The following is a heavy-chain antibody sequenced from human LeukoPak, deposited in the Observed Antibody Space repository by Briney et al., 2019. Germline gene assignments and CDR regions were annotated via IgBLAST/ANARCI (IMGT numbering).Heavy chain of an antibody. D-gene: IGHD2-2*01. CDR3: ARGGIVVPAAALLEFDP. Sequence: GGSLRLSCAAPGFTFSSYSMNWVRQAPGKGLEWVSSISSSSSYIYYADSVKGRFTISRDNAKNSLYLQMNSLRAEDTAVYYCARGGIVVPAAALLEFDPWGQGTLVTVSS. J-gene: IGHJ5*02. CDR1: GFTFSSYS. CDR2: ISSSSSYI. V-gene: IGHV3-21*01.